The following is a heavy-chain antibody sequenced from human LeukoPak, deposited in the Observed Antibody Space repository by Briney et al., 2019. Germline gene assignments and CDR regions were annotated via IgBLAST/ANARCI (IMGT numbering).Heavy chain of an antibody. CDR3: AKEGAAAGTSYYYYMDV. D-gene: IGHD6-13*01. CDR2: ISGSGGST. V-gene: IGHV3-23*01. CDR1: GFTFSSYS. J-gene: IGHJ6*03. Sequence: GGSLRLSCAASGFTFSSYSMNWVRQAPGKGLEWVSAISGSGGSTYYADSVKGRFTISRDNSKNTLYLQMNSLRAEDTAVYYCAKEGAAAGTSYYYYMDVWGKGTTVTISS.